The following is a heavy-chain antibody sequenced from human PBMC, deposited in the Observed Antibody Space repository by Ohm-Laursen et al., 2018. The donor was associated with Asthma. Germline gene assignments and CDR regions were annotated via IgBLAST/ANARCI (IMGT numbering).Heavy chain of an antibody. V-gene: IGHV3-64D*08. J-gene: IGHJ3*02. Sequence: SLRLSCAASGFTFSTFAMHWVRQAPGKGLEYVSAINSNGGTTYYADSVKGRFTISRDNSKNTLYLQMSSLRAEDTAVYYCVKQRHAFDIWGQGTMVTVSS. CDR3: VKQRHAFDI. CDR1: GFTFSTFA. CDR2: INSNGGTT.